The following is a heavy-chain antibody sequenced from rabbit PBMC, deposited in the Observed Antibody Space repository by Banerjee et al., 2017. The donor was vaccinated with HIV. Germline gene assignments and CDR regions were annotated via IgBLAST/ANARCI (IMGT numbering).Heavy chain of an antibody. CDR3: ARGLGNGYYRAYFNL. Sequence: QEQLVESGGGLVTLGGSLKLSCKASGIDFSSYGISWVRQAPGKGLEWIAYIYPDHGSTDYANWVNGRFTISKTSSTTVTLQMTSLTAADTATYFCARGLGNGYYRAYFNLWGPGTLVTVS. D-gene: IGHD1-1*01. J-gene: IGHJ4*01. V-gene: IGHV1S45*01. CDR1: GIDFSSYG. CDR2: IYPDHGST.